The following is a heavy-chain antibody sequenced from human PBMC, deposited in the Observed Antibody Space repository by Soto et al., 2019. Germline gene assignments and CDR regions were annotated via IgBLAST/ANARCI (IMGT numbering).Heavy chain of an antibody. J-gene: IGHJ4*02. CDR3: ARGSGWGDS. CDR2: IKQDGSEK. Sequence: VGSLRLSCAASGFTFGSYSMTWVRQAPGKGLEWVANIKQDGSEKYYVDSVKGRFTISRDNTKKSLYLQMNSLRTQDTAVYYCARGSGWGDSWGQGTLVTVSS. V-gene: IGHV3-7*03. CDR1: GFTFGSYS. D-gene: IGHD6-19*01.